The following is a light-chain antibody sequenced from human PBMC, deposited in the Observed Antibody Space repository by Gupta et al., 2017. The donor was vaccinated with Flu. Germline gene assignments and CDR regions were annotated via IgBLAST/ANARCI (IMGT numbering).Light chain of an antibody. CDR2: DNN. V-gene: IGLV1-51*01. CDR3: STWDSRVAAWV. CDR1: HSNIGNNF. J-gene: IGLJ3*02. Sequence: QSLLTQPPSVSAAPGQRVTISCSGSHSNIGNNFVSWYQQIPGSAPKLLIYDNNNRPSGIPDRFSGTRSGTSATLGITGLQTGDEADYYCSTWDSRVAAWVFGGGTRLTVL.